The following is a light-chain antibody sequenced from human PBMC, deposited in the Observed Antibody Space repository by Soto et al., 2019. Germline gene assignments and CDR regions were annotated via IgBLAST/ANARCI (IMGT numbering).Light chain of an antibody. CDR1: SSNIGRNT. CDR2: TNN. Sequence: QSVLTQPPSASGTPGQRVTISCSGSSSNIGRNTVNWYQQFPRTAPKLLIYTNNQRPSGVPDRFSGSKSGTSASLAISGLQSEDEADYYCAAWDDSLNGYVFGTVTQLTVL. V-gene: IGLV1-44*01. J-gene: IGLJ1*01. CDR3: AAWDDSLNGYV.